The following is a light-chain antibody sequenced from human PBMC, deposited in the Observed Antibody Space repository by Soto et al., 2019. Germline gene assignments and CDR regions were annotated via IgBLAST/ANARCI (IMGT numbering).Light chain of an antibody. V-gene: IGLV2-8*01. CDR1: SSDVGNYNY. Sequence: QSALTQPPSASGSPGQSVTISCTGTSSDVGNYNYVSWYQQYPGKAPKLMIYEVNKRPSGVPDRFSGSTSGNTASLTVSGLQAEDEADYYCTSYAAGKNVVFGGGTKLTVL. CDR2: EVN. CDR3: TSYAAGKNVV. J-gene: IGLJ2*01.